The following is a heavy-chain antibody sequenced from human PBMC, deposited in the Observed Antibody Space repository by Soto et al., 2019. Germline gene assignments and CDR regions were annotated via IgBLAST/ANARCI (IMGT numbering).Heavy chain of an antibody. D-gene: IGHD3-16*01. Sequence: GESLKISCXGSGYSFTSYWIGWVRQMPGKGLEWMGIIFPGDSDTRYNPSFEGQVTVSADESISTAYLQWNTLKASDTAMYYCVRPNFGALTHFDFWGQGTLVTVSS. CDR1: GYSFTSYW. J-gene: IGHJ4*02. CDR2: IFPGDSDT. V-gene: IGHV5-51*01. CDR3: VRPNFGALTHFDF.